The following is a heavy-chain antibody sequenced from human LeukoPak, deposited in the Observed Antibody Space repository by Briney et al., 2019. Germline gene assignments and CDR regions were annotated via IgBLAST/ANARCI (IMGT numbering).Heavy chain of an antibody. D-gene: IGHD5-12*01. Sequence: SETLSLTCTVSGGSISSYYWSWIRQPPGKGLEWIGYIYYSGSTNYNPSLKSRVTISVDTSTNQFSLKLSSVTAAATAVYYCARDRGAYDYYYYGMDVWGQGTTVTVSS. CDR3: ARDRGAYDYYYYGMDV. V-gene: IGHV4-59*01. CDR2: IYYSGST. J-gene: IGHJ6*02. CDR1: GGSISSYY.